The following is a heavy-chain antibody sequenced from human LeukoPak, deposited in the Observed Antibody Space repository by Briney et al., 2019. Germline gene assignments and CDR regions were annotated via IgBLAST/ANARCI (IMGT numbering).Heavy chain of an antibody. D-gene: IGHD6-13*01. CDR1: GFTVSSNY. CDR2: IWYDGSNK. V-gene: IGHV3-33*08. J-gene: IGHJ4*02. Sequence: GGSLRLSCAASGFTVSSNYMSWVRQAPGKGLEWVAVIWYDGSNKYYADSVKGRLTISRDNSKNTLYLQMNSLRAEDTAVYYCARDLMAAAGTMGYWGQGTLVTVSS. CDR3: ARDLMAAAGTMGY.